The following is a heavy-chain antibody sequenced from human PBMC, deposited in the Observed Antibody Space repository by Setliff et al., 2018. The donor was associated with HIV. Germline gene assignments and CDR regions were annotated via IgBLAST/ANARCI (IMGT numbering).Heavy chain of an antibody. V-gene: IGHV4-34*01. CDR1: SGSFSGNY. D-gene: IGHD2-15*01. Sequence: PSETLSLTCAVYSGSFSGNYWSWIRQPPGKGLEWIGEINHSGSTNYSPSLKSRVTISVDTSQNQFSLRLSSVTAADTAVYYCARGSGRFCSGGRCSAFDYWGQGTLVTVSS. J-gene: IGHJ4*02. CDR2: INHSGST. CDR3: ARGSGRFCSGGRCSAFDY.